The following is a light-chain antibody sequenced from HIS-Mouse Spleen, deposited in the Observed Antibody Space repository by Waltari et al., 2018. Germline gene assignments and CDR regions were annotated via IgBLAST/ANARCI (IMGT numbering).Light chain of an antibody. CDR3: AAWDDSLSGV. V-gene: IGLV1-47*01. J-gene: IGLJ3*02. Sequence: QSVLTQPPSASGTPGQRVTISFSGSSPNIGSNYVYWYQQLPGTAPKLLIYRNNQRPSGVPDRFSGSKSGTSASLAISGLRSEDEADYYCAAWDDSLSGVFGGGTKLTVL. CDR1: SPNIGSNY. CDR2: RNN.